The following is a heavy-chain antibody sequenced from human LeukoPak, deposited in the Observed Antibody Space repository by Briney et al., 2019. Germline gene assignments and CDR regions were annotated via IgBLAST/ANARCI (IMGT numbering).Heavy chain of an antibody. D-gene: IGHD5-24*01. Sequence: SQTLSLTCAISGESVSSTGASWNWIRQSPSRGLEWLGRTYYRSQWYYEDALSVTSRIIVAPDTSKNQFSLQLNSVTPEDTAVYYCVRGNYNFDYWGQGSLVTVSS. CDR2: TYYRSQWYY. V-gene: IGHV6-1*01. J-gene: IGHJ4*02. CDR1: GESVSSTGAS. CDR3: VRGNYNFDY.